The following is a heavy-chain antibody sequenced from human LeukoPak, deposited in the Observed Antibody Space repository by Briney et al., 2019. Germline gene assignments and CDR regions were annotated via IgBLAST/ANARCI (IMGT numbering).Heavy chain of an antibody. CDR2: ISYDGSNK. Sequence: GRSLRLSCAASGFTFGSYAMHWVRQAPGKWLERVAVISYDGSNKYYADSVKGRFTISRDNSKNTLYLQMNSLRAEDTAVYYCAREGRAAAGYYWGQGTLVTVSS. J-gene: IGHJ4*02. D-gene: IGHD6-13*01. CDR3: AREGRAAAGYY. V-gene: IGHV3-30*04. CDR1: GFTFGSYA.